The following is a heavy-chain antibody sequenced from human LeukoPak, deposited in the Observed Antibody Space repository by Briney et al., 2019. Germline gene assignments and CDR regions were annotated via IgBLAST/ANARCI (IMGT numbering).Heavy chain of an antibody. D-gene: IGHD5-24*01. CDR1: GGSISSSSYY. CDR2: IYYSGST. Sequence: PSETLSLTCTVSGGSISSSSYYWGWIRQPPGKGLEWIGSIYYSGSTYYNPSLKSRVTISVDTSKNQFSLKLSSVTAADTAVYYCARRRDGYNFDYWGQGTLVTVPS. V-gene: IGHV4-39*01. J-gene: IGHJ4*02. CDR3: ARRRDGYNFDY.